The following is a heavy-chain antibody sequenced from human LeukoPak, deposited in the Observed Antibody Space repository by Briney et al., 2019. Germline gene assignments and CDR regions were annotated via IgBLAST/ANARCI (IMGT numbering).Heavy chain of an antibody. CDR3: ARRRSGFYESSGFYRGARGAFDI. Sequence: SETLSLTCAVSGGSFNDYYWSWIRQPPGKGLEWIGEINHSGSSNYNASLKSRVTISVDTSKNQFSLRLTSVTAADTALYYCARRRSGFYESSGFYRGARGAFDIWGQGTMVTVSS. CDR2: INHSGSS. CDR1: GGSFNDYY. V-gene: IGHV4-34*01. J-gene: IGHJ3*02. D-gene: IGHD3-22*01.